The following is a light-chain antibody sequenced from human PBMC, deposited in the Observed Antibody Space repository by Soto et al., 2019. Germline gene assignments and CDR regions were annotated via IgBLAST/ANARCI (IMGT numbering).Light chain of an antibody. V-gene: IGKV3-20*01. CDR1: QSVSSF. CDR3: QQYDNSPIT. J-gene: IGKJ5*01. CDR2: GAS. Sequence: EIVMTQSPATLSVSPGESATLSCRASQSVSSFLAWYQQKPGQAPRLLIYGASSRATGIPDRFSGTGSETDFTLTISRLEPEDFAVYYCQQYDNSPITFGQGTRLEIK.